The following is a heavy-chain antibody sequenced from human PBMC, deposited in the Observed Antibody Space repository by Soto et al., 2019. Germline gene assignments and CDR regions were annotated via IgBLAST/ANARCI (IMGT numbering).Heavy chain of an antibody. V-gene: IGHV3-23*01. J-gene: IGHJ4*02. CDR1: GFTFSSYA. Sequence: EVQLLESGGGLVQPGGSLRLSCEASGFTFSSYAMSWVRQGPGKGLEWVTGISGSGATSYADSLKGRFTIARDISKSTLYLQMNSVRAEDTAVYYCAKSHLAVTAPFDHWGQGTLVTVSS. D-gene: IGHD3-10*01. CDR3: AKSHLAVTAPFDH. CDR2: ISGSGAT.